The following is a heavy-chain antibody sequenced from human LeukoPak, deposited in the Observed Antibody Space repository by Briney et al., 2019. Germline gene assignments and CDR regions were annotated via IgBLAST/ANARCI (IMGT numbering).Heavy chain of an antibody. CDR3: ARDRVLLWFGELLTGHDAFDI. CDR1: GGSISSSIYY. Sequence: SETLSLTCTVSGGSISSSIYYWGWIRQSPGKGLEWIGSIYYSGSTYYNPSLKSRVTISVDTSKNQFSLKLSSVTAADTAVYYCARDRVLLWFGELLTGHDAFDIWGQGTMVTVSS. CDR2: IYYSGST. D-gene: IGHD3-10*01. J-gene: IGHJ3*02. V-gene: IGHV4-39*07.